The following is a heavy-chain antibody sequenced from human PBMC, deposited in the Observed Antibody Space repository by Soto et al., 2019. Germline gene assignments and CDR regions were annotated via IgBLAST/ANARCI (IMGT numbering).Heavy chain of an antibody. CDR2: IWYDGSNK. CDR3: ARDSGGYSGYDLAYYYYGMDV. V-gene: IGHV3-33*01. D-gene: IGHD5-12*01. J-gene: IGHJ6*02. CDR1: GFTFSSYG. Sequence: PGGSLRLSCAASGFTFSSYGMHWVRQAPGKGLEWVAVIWYDGSNKYYADSVKGRFTISRDNSKNTLYLQMNSLRAEDTAVYYCARDSGGYSGYDLAYYYYGMDVWGQGTTVTVSS.